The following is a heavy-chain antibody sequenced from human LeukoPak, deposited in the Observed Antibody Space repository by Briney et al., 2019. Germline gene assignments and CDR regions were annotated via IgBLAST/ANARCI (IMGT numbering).Heavy chain of an antibody. D-gene: IGHD6-19*01. CDR3: AGFSGWALLGY. CDR2: IYYSGST. Sequence: PSETLSLTCTVSGGSINSGDYSWSWICQPPGKGLEWIGYIYYSGSTYYNPSLKSRVTISVDTSKNQLSLKLSSVTAADTAVYYCAGFSGWALLGYWGQGTLVTVSS. CDR1: GGSINSGDYS. V-gene: IGHV4-30-4*01. J-gene: IGHJ4*02.